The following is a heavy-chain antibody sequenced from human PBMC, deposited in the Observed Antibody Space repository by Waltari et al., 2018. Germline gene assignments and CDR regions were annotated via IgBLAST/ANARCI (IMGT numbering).Heavy chain of an antibody. CDR1: GLTFADYG. D-gene: IGHD3-10*01. Sequence: EVQLVESGGGVVRPGGSLRLSCAASGLTFADYGMSCVRQAPGTGLGWVSGINWNGGSTGYADSVKGRFTISRDHAKNSLYLQMNSLRAEDTALYYCARGRPFSAGYGSGNQPDNWGQGTLVTVSS. J-gene: IGHJ4*02. CDR3: ARGRPFSAGYGSGNQPDN. V-gene: IGHV3-20*04. CDR2: INWNGGST.